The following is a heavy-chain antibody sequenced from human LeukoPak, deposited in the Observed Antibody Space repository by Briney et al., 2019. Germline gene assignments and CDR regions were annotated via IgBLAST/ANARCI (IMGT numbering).Heavy chain of an antibody. CDR3: ATHEGYYDILTGYYISYYYYGMDV. V-gene: IGHV3-23*01. Sequence: GGSLRLSCAASGFTFSSYAMNWVRQAPGKGLEWVSAISGSGGNTYYADSVKGRFTISRDNSKNTLYLQMNSLRAEDTAVYYCATHEGYYDILTGYYISYYYYGMDVWGQGTTVTVSS. D-gene: IGHD3-9*01. CDR2: ISGSGGNT. J-gene: IGHJ6*02. CDR1: GFTFSSYA.